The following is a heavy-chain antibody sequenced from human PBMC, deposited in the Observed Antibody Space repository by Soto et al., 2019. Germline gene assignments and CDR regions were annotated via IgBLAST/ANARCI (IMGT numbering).Heavy chain of an antibody. CDR2: ISGSGGST. CDR1: GFTFSSYA. D-gene: IGHD3-9*01. V-gene: IGHV3-23*01. CDR3: ANTDLRYFDWLLSPFDY. Sequence: GSLRLSCAASGFTFSSYAMSWVRQAPGKGLEWVSAISGSGGSTYYADSVKGRFTISRDNSKNTLYLQMNSLRAEDTAVYYCANTDLRYFDWLLSPFDYWGQGTLVTVSS. J-gene: IGHJ4*02.